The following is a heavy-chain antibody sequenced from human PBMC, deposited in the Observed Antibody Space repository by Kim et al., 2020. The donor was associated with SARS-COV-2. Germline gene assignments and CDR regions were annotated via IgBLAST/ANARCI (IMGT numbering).Heavy chain of an antibody. Sequence: GGSLRLSCAASGFTFSNAWMSWVRQAPGKGLEWVGRIKSKTDGGTTDYAAPVKGRFTISRDDSKNTLYLQMNSLKTEDTAVYYCTTDFRRVDGVYCSSTSCPVHPWGQGTLVTVSS. J-gene: IGHJ5*02. D-gene: IGHD2-2*01. CDR3: TTDFRRVDGVYCSSTSCPVHP. CDR2: IKSKTDGGTT. CDR1: GFTFSNAW. V-gene: IGHV3-15*01.